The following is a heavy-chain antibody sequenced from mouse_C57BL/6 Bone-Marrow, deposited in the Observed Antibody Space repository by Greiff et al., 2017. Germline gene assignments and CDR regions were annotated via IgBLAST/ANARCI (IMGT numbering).Heavy chain of an antibody. CDR2: IYPGDGDT. Sequence: QVQLQQSGPELVKPGASVKISCKASGYAFSSSWMNWVKQRPGTGLEWIGRIYPGDGDTNYNGKFKGKATLTADKSSSTAYMQLSSLTSEDSAVYFCARLPGYFDDWGQGTTLTVSS. CDR3: ARLPGYFDD. CDR1: GYAFSSSW. J-gene: IGHJ2*01. V-gene: IGHV1-82*01.